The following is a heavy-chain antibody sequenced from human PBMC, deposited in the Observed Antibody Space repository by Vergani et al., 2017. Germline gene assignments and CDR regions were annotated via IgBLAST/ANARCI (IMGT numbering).Heavy chain of an antibody. Sequence: QVQLVQSGAEVKKPGSSVKVSCKASGGTFSSYAISWVRQAPGQGLEWMGGIIPIFGTANYAQKFQGRVTITADESTSTAYMELSSVTAAGTAVYYCAQLGYYYDSSGQGFDPWGREPWSPSPQ. D-gene: IGHD3-22*01. J-gene: IGHJ5*02. CDR3: AQLGYYYDSSGQGFDP. CDR2: IIPIFGTA. V-gene: IGHV1-69*01. CDR1: GGTFSSYA.